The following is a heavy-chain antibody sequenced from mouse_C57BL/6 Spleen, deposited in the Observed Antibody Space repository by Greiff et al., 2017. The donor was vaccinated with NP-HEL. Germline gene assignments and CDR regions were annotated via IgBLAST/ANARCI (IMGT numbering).Heavy chain of an antibody. V-gene: IGHV1-53*01. Sequence: QVQLQQPGTELVKPGASVKLSCKASGYTFTSYWMHWVKQRPGQGLEWIGNINPSNGGTNYNEKFKSKATLTVDKSSSTAYMQLSSLTSEDSAVYSCERSANYEYDVPFAYWGQGTLVTVSA. D-gene: IGHD2-4*01. CDR3: ERSANYEYDVPFAY. CDR1: GYTFTSYW. J-gene: IGHJ3*01. CDR2: INPSNGGT.